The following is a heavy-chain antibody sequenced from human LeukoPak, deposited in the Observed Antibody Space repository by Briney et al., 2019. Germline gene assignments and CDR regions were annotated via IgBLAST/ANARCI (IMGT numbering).Heavy chain of an antibody. V-gene: IGHV3-7*01. CDR3: AVMSAAKFDS. J-gene: IGHJ4*02. Sequence: GGSLRLSCAASGFSFSTNWMTWVRQAPGRGLEWVANIKPDETEKYFGKSMKGRVTISRDNAENSLYLQMNSLRAEDTAVYYCAVMSAAKFDSWGQGALVTVSS. D-gene: IGHD3-16*01. CDR2: IKPDETEK. CDR1: GFSFSTNW.